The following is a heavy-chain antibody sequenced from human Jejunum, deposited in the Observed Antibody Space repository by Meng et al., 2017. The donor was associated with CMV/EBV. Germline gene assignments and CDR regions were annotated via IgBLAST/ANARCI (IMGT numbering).Heavy chain of an antibody. CDR3: TRVESGYYGYFDY. CDR1: GFTISKYW. Sequence: ASGFTISKYWMHWVRQAPGKGLVWVSRINSDGTSISYADSVKGRFTISRDNAKNTLYLQMNSLRAEDTAVYYCTRVESGYYGYFDYWGQGTLVTVSS. CDR2: INSDGTSI. D-gene: IGHD3-3*01. J-gene: IGHJ4*02. V-gene: IGHV3-74*01.